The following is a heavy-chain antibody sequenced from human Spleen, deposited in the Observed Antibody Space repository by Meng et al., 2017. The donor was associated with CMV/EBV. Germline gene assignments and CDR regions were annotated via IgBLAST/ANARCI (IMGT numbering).Heavy chain of an antibody. CDR3: ARDRSPLYDSSGRGVDN. V-gene: IGHV3-30*04. CDR2: ISSDGRKK. D-gene: IGHD3-22*01. Sequence: FPFSNHAMHWVRQAPGKGLEWVAVISSDGRKKYSAESVMGRFTISRDNSKNTLYLQMSTLRAEDTALYYCARDRSPLYDSSGRGVDNWGQGTLVTVSS. CDR1: FPFSNHA. J-gene: IGHJ4*02.